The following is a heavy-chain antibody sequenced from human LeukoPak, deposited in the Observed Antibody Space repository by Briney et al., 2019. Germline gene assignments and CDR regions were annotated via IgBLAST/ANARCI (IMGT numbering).Heavy chain of an antibody. CDR3: ARVFTTEYDFWSGYYGEWFDP. CDR1: GGSFSGYY. J-gene: IGHJ5*02. Sequence: SETLSLTCAVYGGSFSGYYWSWIRQPPGKGLEWIGYIYYSGSTNYNPSLKSRVTISVDTSKNQFSLKLSSVTAADTAVYYCARVFTTEYDFWSGYYGEWFDPWGQGTLVTVSS. V-gene: IGHV4-59*01. D-gene: IGHD3-3*01. CDR2: IYYSGST.